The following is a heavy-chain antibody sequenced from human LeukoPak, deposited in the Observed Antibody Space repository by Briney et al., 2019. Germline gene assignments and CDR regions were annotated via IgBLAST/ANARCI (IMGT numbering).Heavy chain of an antibody. V-gene: IGHV3-7*01. Sequence: PGGSLRLSCAASGFIFSSYWMNWVRQAPGKGPECVANIKQDGSEKYYVDSVKGRFTISRDNAKNSLYLQMNSLRVEDTAVYYCARVRGSKSMDVWGQGTTVTVSS. CDR1: GFIFSSYW. CDR2: IKQDGSEK. J-gene: IGHJ6*02. CDR3: ARVRGSKSMDV. D-gene: IGHD3-10*01.